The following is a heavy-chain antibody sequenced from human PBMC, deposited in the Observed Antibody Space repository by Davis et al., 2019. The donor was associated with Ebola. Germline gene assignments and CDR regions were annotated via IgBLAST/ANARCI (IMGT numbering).Heavy chain of an antibody. V-gene: IGHV3-33*01. Sequence: GESLKISCAASGFTFSSYGMHWVRQAPGKGLEWVAVIWYDGSNKYYADSVKGRFTISRDNSKNTLYLQMNSLRAEDTAVYYCARELPRRGSYYPTALDYWGQGTLVTVSS. CDR1: GFTFSSYG. CDR3: ARELPRRGSYYPTALDY. D-gene: IGHD1-26*01. J-gene: IGHJ4*02. CDR2: IWYDGSNK.